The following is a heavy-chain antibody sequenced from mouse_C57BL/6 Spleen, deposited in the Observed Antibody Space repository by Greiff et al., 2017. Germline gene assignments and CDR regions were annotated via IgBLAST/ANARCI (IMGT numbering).Heavy chain of an antibody. Sequence: VKLKQSGAELARPGASVKLSCKASGYTFTSYGISWVKQRPGQGLEWIGEIYPRSGNTYYNEKFKGKATLTADKSSSTAYMELRSLTSEDSAVDVCASYGSSSDWFAYWGQGTLVTVSA. CDR2: IYPRSGNT. J-gene: IGHJ3*01. CDR1: GYTFTSYG. CDR3: ASYGSSSDWFAY. V-gene: IGHV1-81*01. D-gene: IGHD1-1*01.